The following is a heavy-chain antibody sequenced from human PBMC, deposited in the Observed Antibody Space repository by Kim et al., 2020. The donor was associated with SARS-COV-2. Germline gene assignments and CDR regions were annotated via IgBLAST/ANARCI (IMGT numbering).Heavy chain of an antibody. D-gene: IGHD2-2*01. V-gene: IGHV3-30*01. CDR3: ARAGGRIVVVPAAVTGWFDP. J-gene: IGHJ5*02. Sequence: RFTISRDNSKNTLYLQMNSLRAEDTAVYYCARAGGRIVVVPAAVTGWFDPWGQGTLVTVSS.